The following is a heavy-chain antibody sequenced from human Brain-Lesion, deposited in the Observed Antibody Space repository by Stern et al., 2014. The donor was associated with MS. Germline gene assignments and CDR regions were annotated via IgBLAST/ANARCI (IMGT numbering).Heavy chain of an antibody. D-gene: IGHD6-19*01. CDR2: VYYSGNT. Sequence: QVQLVESGPGLVKPSETLSLTCTVSGGSISDNHYYWGWIRQSPGKGLEWIGTVYYSGNTYYNPSLKSRVTISVDTSKNQFSLTLNSVTAADTAVYYCARHIAVASTWVRWFDPWGQGTLVTVSS. J-gene: IGHJ5*02. CDR1: GGSISDNHYY. V-gene: IGHV4-39*01. CDR3: ARHIAVASTWVRWFDP.